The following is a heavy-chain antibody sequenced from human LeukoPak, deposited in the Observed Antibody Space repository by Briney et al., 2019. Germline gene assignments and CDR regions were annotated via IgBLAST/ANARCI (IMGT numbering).Heavy chain of an antibody. J-gene: IGHJ4*02. CDR1: GYTFTSYD. CDR3: ARGYYGSGRRYIGY. D-gene: IGHD3-10*01. V-gene: IGHV1-8*01. Sequence: ASVKVSCKASGYTFTSYDINWVRQATGQGLEWMGWMNPNSGNTGYAQKFQGRVTMTRNTSISTAYMELSSLRSEDTAVCYCARGYYGSGRRYIGYWGQGTLVTVSS. CDR2: MNPNSGNT.